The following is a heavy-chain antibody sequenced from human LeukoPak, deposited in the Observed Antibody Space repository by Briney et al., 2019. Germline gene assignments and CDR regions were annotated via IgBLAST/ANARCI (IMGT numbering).Heavy chain of an antibody. CDR2: ISASGRST. J-gene: IGHJ4*02. Sequence: PGGSLRLSCAASGFTFSSYAMSWVRQAPGRGLEWVSAISASGRSTFYADSVKGRFTISRDNSKNTLSLQLNSLRAEDTAVYYCAKDDDGDYVNYFDYWGQGTLVTVSS. V-gene: IGHV3-23*01. CDR3: AKDDDGDYVNYFDY. D-gene: IGHD4-17*01. CDR1: GFTFSSYA.